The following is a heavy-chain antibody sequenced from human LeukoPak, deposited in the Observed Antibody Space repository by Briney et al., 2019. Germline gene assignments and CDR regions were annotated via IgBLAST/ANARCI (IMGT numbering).Heavy chain of an antibody. CDR2: IYYSGST. CDR3: ARVCRTSIADIVVVVAATGWFDP. Sequence: PSETLSLTCTVSGGSISSSSYYWGWTRQPPGKGLEWIGSIYYSGSTYYNPSLKSRVTISVDTSKNQFSLKLSSVTAADTAVYYCARVCRTSIADIVVVVAATGWFDPWGQGTLVTVSS. D-gene: IGHD2-15*01. J-gene: IGHJ5*02. V-gene: IGHV4-39*07. CDR1: GGSISSSSYY.